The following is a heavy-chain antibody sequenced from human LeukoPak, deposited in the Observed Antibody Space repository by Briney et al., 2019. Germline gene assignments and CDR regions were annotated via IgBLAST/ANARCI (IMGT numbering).Heavy chain of an antibody. CDR3: ASRYCGGDCYDPWWFDP. Sequence: SETLSLTCTVSGGSISSGGYYWSWIRQHPGKGLEWIGYIYYSGNTYYNPSLKSRVTISLDTSKNQFSLMLSSVTAADTAVYYCASRYCGGDCYDPWWFDPWGQGTLVTVSS. CDR2: IYYSGNT. J-gene: IGHJ5*02. D-gene: IGHD2-21*02. CDR1: GGSISSGGYY. V-gene: IGHV4-31*03.